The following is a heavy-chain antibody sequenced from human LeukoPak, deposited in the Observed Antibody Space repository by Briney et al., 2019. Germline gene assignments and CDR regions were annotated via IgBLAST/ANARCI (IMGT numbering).Heavy chain of an antibody. V-gene: IGHV3-23*01. CDR2: IGGSGGST. CDR3: STDVRLFRGVVVGAQYT. J-gene: IGHJ5*02. D-gene: IGHD3-10*01. Sequence: GGSLRLSCAASGFTFSSYAMSWVRQAPGKGLEWVSAIGGSGGSTYYADSVKGRFTISRDNSKNTLYLQMNSLRAEDTAVYFCSTDVRLFRGVVVGAQYTWGQGTLVTVSS. CDR1: GFTFSSYA.